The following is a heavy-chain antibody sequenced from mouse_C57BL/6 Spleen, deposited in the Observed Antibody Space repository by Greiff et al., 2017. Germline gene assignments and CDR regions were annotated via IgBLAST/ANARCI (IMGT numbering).Heavy chain of an antibody. J-gene: IGHJ1*03. V-gene: IGHV5-4*03. CDR2: ISDGGSYT. CDR3: ARWYYGSSHWYFDV. Sequence: EVMLVESGGGLVKPGGSLKLSCAASGFTFSSYAMSWVRQTPEKRLEWVATISDGGSYTYYPDNVKGRFTISRDNAKNNLYLQMSHLTSEDTAMYYCARWYYGSSHWYFDVWGTGTTVTVSA. CDR1: GFTFSSYA. D-gene: IGHD1-1*01.